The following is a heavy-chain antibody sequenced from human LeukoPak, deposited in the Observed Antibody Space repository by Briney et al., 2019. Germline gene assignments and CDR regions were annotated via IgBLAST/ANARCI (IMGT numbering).Heavy chain of an antibody. J-gene: IGHJ4*02. CDR3: ARAPIGGRYFDWLSQKYFDY. CDR2: MNPNSGNT. CDR1: GYTFTSYD. Sequence: ASVKVSCKASGYTFTSYDINWVRQATGQGLEWMGWMNPNSGNTGYAQKFQGGVTMTRNTSISTAYMELSSLRSEDTAVYYCARAPIGGRYFDWLSQKYFDYWGQGTLVTVSS. D-gene: IGHD3-9*01. V-gene: IGHV1-8*01.